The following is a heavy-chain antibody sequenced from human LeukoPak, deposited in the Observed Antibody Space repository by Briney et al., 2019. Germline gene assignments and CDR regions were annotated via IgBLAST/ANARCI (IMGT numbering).Heavy chain of an antibody. J-gene: IGHJ4*03. CDR3: ARSPYDYVWGSYRQEGYFDY. V-gene: IGHV3-74*01. Sequence: GGSLRLSWAASGFTFSSYWMHWVRQAPGKGLVWVSRINSDGSSTSYADSVKGRFTISRDNAKNTLYLQMNSLRAEDTAVYYCARSPYDYVWGSYRQEGYFDYWGQGTLVTVSS. CDR2: INSDGSST. D-gene: IGHD3-16*02. CDR1: GFTFSSYW.